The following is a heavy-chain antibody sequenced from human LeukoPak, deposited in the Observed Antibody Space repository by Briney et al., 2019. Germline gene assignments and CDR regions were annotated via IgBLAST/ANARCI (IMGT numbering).Heavy chain of an antibody. V-gene: IGHV4-59*12. J-gene: IGHJ6*03. Sequence: SETLSLTCTVSGGSISSYYWSWIRQPPGKGLEWIGSIYYSGSTYYNPSLKSRVTISVDTSKNQFSLKLSSVTAADTAVYYCARINSEYYYYYYYMDVWGKGTTVTVSS. CDR2: IYYSGST. CDR3: ARINSEYYYYYYYMDV. D-gene: IGHD2/OR15-2a*01. CDR1: GGSISSYY.